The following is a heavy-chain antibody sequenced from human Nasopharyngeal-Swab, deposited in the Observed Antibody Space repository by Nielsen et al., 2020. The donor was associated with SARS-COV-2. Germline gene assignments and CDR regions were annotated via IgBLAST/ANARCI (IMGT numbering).Heavy chain of an antibody. CDR2: IWYDGTNK. CDR3: HLSSGYDGYINY. J-gene: IGHJ4*02. V-gene: IGHV3-33*01. CDR1: GFSVTSHG. D-gene: IGHD3-22*01. Sequence: GGSLSLSCKASGFSVTSHGMHWVRQSPGKGLEWVAVIWYDGTNKFYADSVKGRFTISRDNSKNTLYLQMNSLRAEDTAMYYCHLSSGYDGYINYWGQGTLVTVSS.